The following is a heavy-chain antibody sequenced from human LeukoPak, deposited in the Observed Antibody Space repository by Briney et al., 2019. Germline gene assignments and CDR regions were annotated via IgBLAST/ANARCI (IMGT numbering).Heavy chain of an antibody. CDR2: INHSGST. CDR1: GGSFSGYY. Sequence: SETLSLTCAVYGGSFSGYYWSWIRQPPGKGLEWIGEINHSGSTNYNPSLKSRVTISVDTSKNQFSLKLSSVTAADTAVYYCARGKPQYAGYYKVDPPFDYWGQGTLVTVSS. J-gene: IGHJ4*02. V-gene: IGHV4-34*01. D-gene: IGHD3-9*01. CDR3: ARGKPQYAGYYKVDPPFDY.